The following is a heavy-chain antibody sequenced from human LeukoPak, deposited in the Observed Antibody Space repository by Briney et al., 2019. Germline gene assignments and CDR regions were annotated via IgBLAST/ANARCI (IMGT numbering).Heavy chain of an antibody. CDR1: GGSISSYY. V-gene: IGHV4-59*01. CDR3: ARTEYYDILTGLF. J-gene: IGHJ4*02. Sequence: SETLSLTCTVSGGSISSYYWSWIRQPPGKGLEWIGYIYYSGSTNYNPSLKSRVTISVDTSKNQFSLKLSSVTAADTAVYYCARTEYYDILTGLFWGQGTLVTVSS. D-gene: IGHD3-9*01. CDR2: IYYSGST.